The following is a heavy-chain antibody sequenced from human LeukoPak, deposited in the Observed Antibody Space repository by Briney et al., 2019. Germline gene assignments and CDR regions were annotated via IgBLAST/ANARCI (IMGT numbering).Heavy chain of an antibody. CDR3: ACVDYGMDV. CDR2: IYYSGST. J-gene: IGHJ6*02. V-gene: IGHV4-59*08. Sequence: SETLSLTCTVSGGSISSYYWSWIRQPPGKGLEWIGYIYYSGSTNYNPSLKSRVTISVDTSKNQFSLKLSSVTAADTAVYYRACVDYGMDVWGQGTTVTVSS. CDR1: GGSISSYY.